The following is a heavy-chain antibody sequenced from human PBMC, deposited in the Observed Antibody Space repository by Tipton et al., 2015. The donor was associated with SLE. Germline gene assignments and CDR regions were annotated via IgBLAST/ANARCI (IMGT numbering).Heavy chain of an antibody. CDR3: ARGWDYDFWSGYADY. CDR1: GYSISSGYY. Sequence: TLSLTCTVSGYSISSGYYWGWIRQPPGKGLEWIGSLYHIGSTYYNPSLKSRVTISVDTSKKHFSLKLSSVTAADTAVYYCARGWDYDFWSGYADYWGQGTLVTVSS. CDR2: LYHIGST. V-gene: IGHV4-38-2*02. J-gene: IGHJ4*02. D-gene: IGHD3-3*01.